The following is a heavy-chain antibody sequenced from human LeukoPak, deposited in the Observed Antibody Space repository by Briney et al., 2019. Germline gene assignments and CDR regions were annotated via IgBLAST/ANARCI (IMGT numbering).Heavy chain of an antibody. CDR2: IWFDGSNK. Sequence: PGGSLRLSCAASGFILSSYVMHWVRQAPGRGLECVAVIWFDGSNKYYAHSVQRRFTISRDNSKITLYLQMNSRRADDTAVYYCAKTDVVVRPVIPDYWGQGTLVTVSS. CDR1: GFILSSYV. V-gene: IGHV3-33*06. J-gene: IGHJ4*02. D-gene: IGHD2-21*01. CDR3: AKTDVVVRPVIPDY.